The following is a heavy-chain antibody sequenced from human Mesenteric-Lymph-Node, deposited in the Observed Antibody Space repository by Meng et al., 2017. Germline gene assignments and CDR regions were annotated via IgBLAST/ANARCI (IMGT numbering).Heavy chain of an antibody. CDR1: GFTLSSYE. J-gene: IGHJ6*02. Sequence: GGSLRLSCAASGFTLSSYEMNWVRQAPGKGLEWVSYISRSGDAIYYADSVKGRFTISRDNAMNSLHLQMNSLRAEDTALYYCARDVGEINRVRGISRYYYYGMDVWGQGTTVTVSS. V-gene: IGHV3-48*03. CDR3: ARDVGEINRVRGISRYYYYGMDV. CDR2: ISRSGDAI. D-gene: IGHD3-10*01.